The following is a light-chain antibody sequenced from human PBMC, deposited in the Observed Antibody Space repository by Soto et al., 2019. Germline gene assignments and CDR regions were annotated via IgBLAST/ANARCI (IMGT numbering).Light chain of an antibody. V-gene: IGKV2D-29*01. Sequence: DIVMTQTPLSLSVTPGQPASISCKSSQSLLHSDGKTYLDWYLQKPGQPPQLLIHEGSNRFSGAPDRFGCSGSGTDFTLEISRVEAEDVGVYYCMQSIHLPRTFGQGTRVDIK. J-gene: IGKJ1*01. CDR2: EGS. CDR1: QSLLHSDGKTY. CDR3: MQSIHLPRT.